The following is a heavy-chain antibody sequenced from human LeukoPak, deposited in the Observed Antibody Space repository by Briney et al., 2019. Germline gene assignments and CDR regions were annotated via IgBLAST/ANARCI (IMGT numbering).Heavy chain of an antibody. CDR1: GGSFSGYY. V-gene: IGHV4-34*01. CDR2: INHSGST. CDR3: ARGRGGYYY. D-gene: IGHD2-2*03. J-gene: IGHJ4*02. Sequence: SETLSLTCAVYGGSFSGYYWSWIRQPPGKGLEWIGEINHSGSTNYNPSLKSRVTISVDTSKNQFSLKLSSVTAADTVVYYCARGRGGYYYWGQGTLVTVSS.